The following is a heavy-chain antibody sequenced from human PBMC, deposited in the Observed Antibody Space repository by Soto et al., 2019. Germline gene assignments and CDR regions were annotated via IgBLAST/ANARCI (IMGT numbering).Heavy chain of an antibody. Sequence: PGGSLRLSCSASGFTFSSYAMHWVRQAPGKGLEWVAVISYDGSNKYYADSVKGRFTISRDNSKNTLYLQMNSLRAEDTAVYYCARDSGYYGDYGRLFDYWGQGTLVTVSS. CDR2: ISYDGSNK. CDR3: ARDSGYYGDYGRLFDY. CDR1: GFTFSSYA. V-gene: IGHV3-30-3*01. J-gene: IGHJ4*02. D-gene: IGHD4-17*01.